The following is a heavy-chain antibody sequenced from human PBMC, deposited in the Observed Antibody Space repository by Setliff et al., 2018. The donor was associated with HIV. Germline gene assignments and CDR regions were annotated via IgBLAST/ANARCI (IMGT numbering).Heavy chain of an antibody. Sequence: GGSLRLSCSASGFTFSSYWMHWVRQAPGKGLVWVSRIETDGTSTTYADSVKGRFTISRDNAKNTLYLHMNSLSTEDTAVYYCGKAFSMASTGGYYSMDVWGKGTTVTVSS. CDR1: GFTFSSYW. J-gene: IGHJ6*04. CDR3: GKAFSMASTGGYYSMDV. CDR2: IETDGTST. V-gene: IGHV3-74*01. D-gene: IGHD1-1*01.